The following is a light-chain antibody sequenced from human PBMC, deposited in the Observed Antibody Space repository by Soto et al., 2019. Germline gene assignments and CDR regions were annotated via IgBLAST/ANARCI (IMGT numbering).Light chain of an antibody. CDR2: GAS. CDR3: HQRQYWPPIT. CDR1: QSMGSN. J-gene: IGKJ5*01. V-gene: IGKV3-15*01. Sequence: EIVMTQSPATMSVSPGERATLSCRASQSMGSNVAWYQQKPGQAPRLLIYGASTRATGIPARFSGSGSGTDFTLTISSLEPEDFAVYYCHQRQYWPPITFGQGTRLEIK.